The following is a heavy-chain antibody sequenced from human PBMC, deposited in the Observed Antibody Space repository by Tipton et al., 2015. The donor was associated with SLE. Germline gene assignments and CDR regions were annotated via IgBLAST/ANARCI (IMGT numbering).Heavy chain of an antibody. CDR1: GGSISSYY. CDR3: ARLDSGWLYFDY. Sequence: TLSLTCTVSGGSISSYYWSWIRQPPGKGLEWIGYIYYSGSTNYNPSPKSRVTISVDTSKNQFSLKLSSVTAADTAVYYCARLDSGWLYFDYWGQGTLVTVSS. D-gene: IGHD6-19*01. CDR2: IYYSGST. V-gene: IGHV4-59*08. J-gene: IGHJ4*02.